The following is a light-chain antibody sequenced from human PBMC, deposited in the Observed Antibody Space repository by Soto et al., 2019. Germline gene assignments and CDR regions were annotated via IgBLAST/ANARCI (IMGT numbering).Light chain of an antibody. CDR1: SSDVGSYNL. J-gene: IGLJ2*01. V-gene: IGLV2-23*03. Sequence: QSVLTQPASVSGSPGQSITISCTGTSSDVGSYNLVSWYQHHPGKAPKLMIYEGSERPSGVSNRFSGSKSGNTASLTISGLQAEDEADYYCCSYAGSSTFVVFGGGTKVTVL. CDR3: CSYAGSSTFVV. CDR2: EGS.